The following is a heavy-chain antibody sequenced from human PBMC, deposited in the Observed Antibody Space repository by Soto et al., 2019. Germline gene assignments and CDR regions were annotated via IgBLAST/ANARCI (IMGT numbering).Heavy chain of an antibody. CDR3: ARIGLWAPYYFDY. D-gene: IGHD5-18*01. CDR2: INHSGST. CDR1: GGSFSGYY. J-gene: IGHJ4*02. Sequence: SETLSLTCAVYGGSFSGYYWSWIRQPPGKGLEWIGEINHSGSTNYNPSLKSRVTLSVDTSKNQFSLKLSSVTAAVTAVYYCARIGLWAPYYFDYWGQGTLVTVSS. V-gene: IGHV4-34*01.